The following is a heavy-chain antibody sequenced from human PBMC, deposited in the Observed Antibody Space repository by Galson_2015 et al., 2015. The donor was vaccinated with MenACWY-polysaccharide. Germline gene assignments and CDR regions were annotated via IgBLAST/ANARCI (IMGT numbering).Heavy chain of an antibody. CDR1: GGSTSSYY. D-gene: IGHD6-19*01. CDR2: INYSGST. Sequence: ETLSLTCTVSGGSTSSYYWNWIRQPPGKGLEWVGYINYSGSTNHNPSLKSRVTMSVDTSKNQFSLNLTSMTDADTAVCYCARAIAVAGQRRDFDLWGRGTLVTVSS. V-gene: IGHV4-59*01. CDR3: ARAIAVAGQRRDFDL. J-gene: IGHJ2*01.